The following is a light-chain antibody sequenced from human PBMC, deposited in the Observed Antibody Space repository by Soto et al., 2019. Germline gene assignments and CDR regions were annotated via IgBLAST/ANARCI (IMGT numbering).Light chain of an antibody. Sequence: DIQMTQSPFSLSASVGDRVTITCRASQGISNFLAWYQQKPGKVPKLLIYAASTLQSGVPSRFSSSGSGTEFTLTINNLQTEDFATNYCQKYNSPPYAFGQGTKLEIK. CDR2: AAS. V-gene: IGKV1-27*01. J-gene: IGKJ2*01. CDR1: QGISNF. CDR3: QKYNSPPYA.